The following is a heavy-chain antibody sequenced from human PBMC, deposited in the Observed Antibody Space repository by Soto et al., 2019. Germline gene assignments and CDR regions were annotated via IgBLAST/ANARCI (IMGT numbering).Heavy chain of an antibody. CDR2: IIPIFGTA. D-gene: IGHD1-1*01. V-gene: IGHV1-69*06. J-gene: IGHJ4*02. CDR1: GGTFSSYA. CDR3: AFDVQTGVVYFDN. Sequence: SVKVSCKASGGTFSSYAISWVRQAPGQGLEWMGGIIPIFGTANYAQKFQDRVTITADKSTDTAYLEMNSLRPEDTAVYYCAFDVQTGVVYFDNCGQGTLVTVSS.